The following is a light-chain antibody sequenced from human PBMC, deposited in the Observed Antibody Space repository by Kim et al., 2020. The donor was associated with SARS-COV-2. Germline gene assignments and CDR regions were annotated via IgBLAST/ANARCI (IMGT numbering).Light chain of an antibody. CDR3: QHYGASRT. J-gene: IGKJ1*01. Sequence: EIVLTQSPGTLSLSPGERATLSCRASQSLSSHSLAWYQQKPGQAPSLLIYGASSRATDIPDRFSGSGSGTDFTLTISRLEPEDFAVYYCQHYGASRTFGQGTKVEI. CDR2: GAS. CDR1: QSLSSHS. V-gene: IGKV3-20*01.